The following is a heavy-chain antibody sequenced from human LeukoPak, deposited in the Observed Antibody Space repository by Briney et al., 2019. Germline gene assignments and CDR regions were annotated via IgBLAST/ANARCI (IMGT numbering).Heavy chain of an antibody. V-gene: IGHV4-59*01. CDR1: GGSISSYY. D-gene: IGHD3-22*01. CDR2: IYYSGST. J-gene: IGHJ4*02. CDR3: ARVTGYMIEDYFDY. Sequence: SETLSPTCTVSGGSISSYYWSWIRQPPGKGLEWIGYIYYSGSTNYNPSLKSRVTISVDTSKNQFSLKLRSVTAADTAVYYCARVTGYMIEDYFDYWGQGTLVTVSS.